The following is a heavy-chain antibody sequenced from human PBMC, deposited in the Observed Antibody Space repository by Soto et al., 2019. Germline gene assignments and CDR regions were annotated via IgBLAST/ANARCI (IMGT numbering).Heavy chain of an antibody. CDR3: ARSPKPRRRYCSSTSCYIPNYYYGMDV. Sequence: SETLSLTCTVSGGSISSGGYYWSWIRQHPGKGLEWIGYIYYGGSTYYNPSLKSRVTISVDTSKNQFSLKLSSVTAADTAVYYCARSPKPRRRYCSSTSCYIPNYYYGMDVWGQGTTVTVSS. J-gene: IGHJ6*02. CDR1: GGSISSGGYY. CDR2: IYYGGST. D-gene: IGHD2-2*02. V-gene: IGHV4-31*03.